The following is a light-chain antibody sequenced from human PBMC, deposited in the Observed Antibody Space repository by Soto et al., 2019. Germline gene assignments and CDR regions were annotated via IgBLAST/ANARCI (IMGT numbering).Light chain of an antibody. V-gene: IGLV2-14*01. CDR2: EVR. CDR3: RSYTSGSTGV. J-gene: IGLJ3*02. Sequence: QSALTQPASVSGSPGQSITISCTGTSSDVGGYNYVSWYQQHPGKAPNLMIYEVRNRPSGVSNRFSGSKSGNTAFLIISGLQAEDEDDYYCRSYTSGSTGVFGGGTKLTVL. CDR1: SSDVGGYNY.